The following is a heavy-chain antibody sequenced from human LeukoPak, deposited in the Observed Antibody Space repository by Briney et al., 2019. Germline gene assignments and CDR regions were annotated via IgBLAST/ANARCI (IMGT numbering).Heavy chain of an antibody. V-gene: IGHV4-59*01. Sequence: SETLSLTCTVSSGSISNFYWSWIRQPPGKGLEWIGYIYYSGSTNYNPSLKSRVTISVDTSKNQFSLKLSSVTAADTAVYYCASRSSIWSGYQDTLYYFDSWGQGTLVTVSS. CDR3: ASRSSIWSGYQDTLYYFDS. J-gene: IGHJ4*02. D-gene: IGHD3-3*01. CDR2: IYYSGST. CDR1: SGSISNFY.